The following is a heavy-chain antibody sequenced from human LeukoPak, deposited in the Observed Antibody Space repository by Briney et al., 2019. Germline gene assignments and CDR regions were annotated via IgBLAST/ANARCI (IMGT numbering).Heavy chain of an antibody. Sequence: GGSLRLSCAASGVTFSSYAMSWVRQAPGKGLEWVSAISGSGGSTYYADSVKGRFTISRDNSKNTLYLQMNSLRAEDTAVYYCAKGPSSGWYRYWGQGTLVTVSS. J-gene: IGHJ4*02. CDR1: GVTFSSYA. D-gene: IGHD6-19*01. CDR2: ISGSGGST. CDR3: AKGPSSGWYRY. V-gene: IGHV3-23*01.